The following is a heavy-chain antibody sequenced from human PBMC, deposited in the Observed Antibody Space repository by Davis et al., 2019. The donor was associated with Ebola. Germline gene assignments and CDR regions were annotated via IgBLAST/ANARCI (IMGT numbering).Heavy chain of an antibody. CDR2: IYYSGST. V-gene: IGHV4-39*07. D-gene: IGHD1-1*01. Sequence: PSETLSLTCTVSGGSISSSSYYWGWIRQPPGKELEWIGSIYYSGSTYYNPSLKSRVTISVDTSKNQFSLKLSSVTAADTAVYYCAREGPRLKYYYYMDVWGKGTTVTVSS. CDR1: GGSISSSSYY. J-gene: IGHJ6*03. CDR3: AREGPRLKYYYYMDV.